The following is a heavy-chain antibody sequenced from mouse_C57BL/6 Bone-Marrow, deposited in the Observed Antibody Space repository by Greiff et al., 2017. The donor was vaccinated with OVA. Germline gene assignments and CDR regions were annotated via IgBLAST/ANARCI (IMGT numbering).Heavy chain of an antibody. D-gene: IGHD6-1*01. Sequence: EVQLVESGPGLVKPSQSLSLTCSVTGYSITSGYYWNWIRQFPGNKLEWMGYISYDGSNNYNPSLKNRISITRDTSKNQFFLKLNSVTTEDTATYYCARDGEAVYYAMDYWGQGTSVTVSS. CDR1: GYSITSGYY. J-gene: IGHJ4*01. V-gene: IGHV3-6*01. CDR3: ARDGEAVYYAMDY. CDR2: ISYDGSN.